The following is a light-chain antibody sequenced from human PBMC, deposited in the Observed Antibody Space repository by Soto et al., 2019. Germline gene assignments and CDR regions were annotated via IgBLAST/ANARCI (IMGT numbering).Light chain of an antibody. CDR3: QTWGTGIHV. Sequence: QLVLTQSPSASASLEASVKLTCTLSSGHSSYAIAWHQQQPEKGPRYLMKLNSDGSHSKGDGIPDRFSGSSSGAERYLTISSLQSEDEADYYCQTWGTGIHVFGTGTKLTVL. V-gene: IGLV4-69*01. CDR1: SGHSSYA. CDR2: LNSDGSH. J-gene: IGLJ1*01.